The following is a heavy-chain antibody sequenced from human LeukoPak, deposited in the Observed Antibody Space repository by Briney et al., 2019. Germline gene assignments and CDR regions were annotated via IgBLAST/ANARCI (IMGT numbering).Heavy chain of an antibody. CDR1: GGSFSGYY. CDR2: INHSGST. CDR3: ASGYSSSWYFEYYGMDV. Sequence: PSETLSLTCAVYGGSFSGYYLSWIRQPPGKGLEWIGEINHSGSTNYNPSLKSRGTISVDTSKNQFSLKLSSVTAADTAVYYCASGYSSSWYFEYYGMDVWGQGTTVTVSS. D-gene: IGHD6-13*01. J-gene: IGHJ6*02. V-gene: IGHV4-34*01.